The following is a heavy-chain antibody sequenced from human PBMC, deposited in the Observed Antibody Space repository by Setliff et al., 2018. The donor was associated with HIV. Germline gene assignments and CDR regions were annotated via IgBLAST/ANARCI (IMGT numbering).Heavy chain of an antibody. CDR2: INWNGGSV. Sequence: GGSLRLSCVASGFMFDDYGMIWVRQIPGKGLEWISGINWNGGSVGYVDSVRGRFTISRDNARNSLFLQMNSLRVEDTAVYYCARDTCDTPSCYAGPRFVYWGQGNLVTVSS. D-gene: IGHD2-2*01. J-gene: IGHJ4*02. V-gene: IGHV3-20*04. CDR1: GFMFDDYG. CDR3: ARDTCDTPSCYAGPRFVY.